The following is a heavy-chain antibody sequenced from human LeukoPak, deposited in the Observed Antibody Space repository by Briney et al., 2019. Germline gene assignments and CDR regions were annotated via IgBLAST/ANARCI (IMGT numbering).Heavy chain of an antibody. CDR3: ARLASYYYGSGSYSPFNWFDP. D-gene: IGHD3-10*01. CDR1: GGSISSYY. CDR2: IYYSGST. Sequence: PSETLSLTCTVSGGSISSYYWSWIRQPPGKGLEWIGYIYYSGSTNYNPSLKSRVTISVDTSKNQFSLKLSSVTAADTAVYYCARLASYYYGSGSYSPFNWFDPWGQGTLVTVSS. J-gene: IGHJ5*02. V-gene: IGHV4-59*08.